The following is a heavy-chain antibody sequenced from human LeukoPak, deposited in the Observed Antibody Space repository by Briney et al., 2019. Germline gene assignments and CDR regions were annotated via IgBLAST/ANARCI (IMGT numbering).Heavy chain of an antibody. D-gene: IGHD3-16*02. Sequence: PGGSLRLSCAASGFTVSSNYMSWVRQAPGKGLEWVSVIYSGGSTYYADSVKGRFTISRDNSKNTLFLQMNSPRAEDTAVYYCAREGLHLSPPHYYFDYWGQGTLVTVSS. J-gene: IGHJ4*02. CDR3: AREGLHLSPPHYYFDY. CDR2: IYSGGST. V-gene: IGHV3-53*01. CDR1: GFTVSSNY.